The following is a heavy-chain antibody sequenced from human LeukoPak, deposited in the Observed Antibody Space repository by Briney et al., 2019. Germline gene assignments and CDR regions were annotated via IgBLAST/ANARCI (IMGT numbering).Heavy chain of an antibody. CDR2: TRNKANSYTT. CDR3: ASLYGSGKRWVDP. V-gene: IGHV3-72*01. J-gene: IGHJ5*02. D-gene: IGHD3-10*01. Sequence: GGSLRLSCAASGFTFSDHYMDWVRQAPGKGLEWVGRTRNKANSYTTEYAASVKGRFTISRDDSKNSLYLQMNSLKTEDTAVYYCASLYGSGKRWVDPWGQGTLVTVSS. CDR1: GFTFSDHY.